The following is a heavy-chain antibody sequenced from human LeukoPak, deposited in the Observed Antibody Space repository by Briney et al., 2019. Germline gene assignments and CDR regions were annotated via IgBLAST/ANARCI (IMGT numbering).Heavy chain of an antibody. CDR3: TKDPGGSHYYSYMDV. CDR2: IKSKTDGETT. V-gene: IGHV3-15*01. J-gene: IGHJ6*03. CDR1: GFTFSSAW. D-gene: IGHD1-26*01. Sequence: GGSLRLSCAASGFTFSSAWMNWVRQAPGKGLEWVGRIKSKTDGETTDYAAPVRGRFTISRDDSKNTLFLQMNSLKTEDTAVYYCTKDPGGSHYYSYMDVWGKGTTVTVSS.